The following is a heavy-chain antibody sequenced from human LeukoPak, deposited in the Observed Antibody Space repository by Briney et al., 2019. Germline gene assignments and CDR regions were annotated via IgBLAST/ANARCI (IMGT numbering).Heavy chain of an antibody. Sequence: GGSLRLSCAASGFHFSSYWMSWVRQTPGKGLECVANIKQDESEKYYVDSVKGRFTISRDNAKNSQYLQMNSLRAEDTAVYYCAGVGPTGGYYFDYWGQGTLVTVSS. CDR2: IKQDESEK. J-gene: IGHJ4*02. D-gene: IGHD1-26*01. CDR3: AGVGPTGGYYFDY. CDR1: GFHFSSYW. V-gene: IGHV3-7*01.